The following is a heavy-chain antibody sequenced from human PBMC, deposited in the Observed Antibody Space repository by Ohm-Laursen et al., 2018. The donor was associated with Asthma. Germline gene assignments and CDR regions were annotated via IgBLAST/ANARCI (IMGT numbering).Heavy chain of an antibody. CDR3: AGVTGSNFDY. CDR1: GFTFSSYA. V-gene: IGHV3-30-3*01. D-gene: IGHD3-9*01. J-gene: IGHJ4*02. CDR2: ISYDGSNK. Sequence: SLRLSCAASGFTFSSYAMHWVRQAPGKGLEWVAVISYDGSNKYYADSVKGRFTISRDNSKNTLYLQMNSLRAEDTAVYYCAGVTGSNFDYWGQGTLVTVSS.